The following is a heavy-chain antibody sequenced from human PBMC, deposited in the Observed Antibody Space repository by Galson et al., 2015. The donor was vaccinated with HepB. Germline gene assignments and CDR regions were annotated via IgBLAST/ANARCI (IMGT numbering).Heavy chain of an antibody. J-gene: IGHJ4*02. CDR3: ARALTAAGNY. CDR1: GFTFSSSW. CDR2: IKPDGSEK. V-gene: IGHV3-7*01. D-gene: IGHD6-13*01. Sequence: SLRLSCAASGFTFSSSWMNWVRQAPGKGLEWVPNIKPDGSEKYYVDSVKGRFTISRDDAKNSLYLQMNSLRAEDTAVYYCARALTAAGNYWGQGTLVTVSS.